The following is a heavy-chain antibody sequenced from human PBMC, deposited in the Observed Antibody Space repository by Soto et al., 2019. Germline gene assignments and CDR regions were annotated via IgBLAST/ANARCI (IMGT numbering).Heavy chain of an antibody. D-gene: IGHD4-17*01. V-gene: IGHV3-30*18. CDR2: IAYDGNEK. J-gene: IGHJ6*02. CDR1: GFTFRTHA. CDR3: AKDVGDYVPYYNGMDV. Sequence: QVQLVESGGGVVQPGTSLRLSCAASGFTFRTHAMHWVRQAPGKGPEWMAVIAYDGNEKFYADSVKGRFTISRDNSKNALYLQINTLRTEDTAVYYCAKDVGDYVPYYNGMDVWGQGTTVTVSS.